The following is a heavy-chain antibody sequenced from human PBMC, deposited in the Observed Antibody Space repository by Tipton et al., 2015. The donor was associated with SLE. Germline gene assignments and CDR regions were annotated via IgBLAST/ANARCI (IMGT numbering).Heavy chain of an antibody. CDR3: ARDRFWNGYLEY. J-gene: IGHJ4*02. D-gene: IGHD3-3*01. V-gene: IGHV4-61*09. CDR1: GGSINSGSYY. CDR2: IYTRGST. Sequence: TLSLTCTVSGGSINSGSYYWSWIRQPAGKGLEWIGHIYTRGSTDYNPSLMSRVTISRDTSKNQFSLRLSSVTAADTAAYYCARDRFWNGYLEYWGQGALVSVSS.